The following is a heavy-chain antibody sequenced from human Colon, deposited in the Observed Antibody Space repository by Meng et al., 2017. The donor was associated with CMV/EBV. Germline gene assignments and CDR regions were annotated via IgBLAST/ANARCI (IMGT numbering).Heavy chain of an antibody. CDR2: IKSDGSSR. CDR3: ARGGLSGGAGGWLDP. CDR1: GFTFSSFS. Sequence: GGSLRLSCAASGFTFSSFSMNWVRQAPGKGLVWVSRIKSDGSSRSYADSVKGRFTISRDNAKNTLYLQMDSLRAEDTAVYYCARGGLSGGAGGWLDPWGQGTLVTVSS. J-gene: IGHJ5*02. D-gene: IGHD5-12*01. V-gene: IGHV3-74*01.